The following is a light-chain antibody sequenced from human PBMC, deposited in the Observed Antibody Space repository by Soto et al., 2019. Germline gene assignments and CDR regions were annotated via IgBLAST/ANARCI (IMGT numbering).Light chain of an antibody. Sequence: QPVLTQPASVSGSPGQSITISCTGTSSDVGNYNLVSWYQQHPDKAPKLMIYEGSKRPSGVSNRFSGSKSGNTASLTISGLQAEDEADYYCCSYAGSSTWVFGGGTKLTVL. CDR1: SSDVGNYNL. J-gene: IGLJ3*02. V-gene: IGLV2-23*01. CDR2: EGS. CDR3: CSYAGSSTWV.